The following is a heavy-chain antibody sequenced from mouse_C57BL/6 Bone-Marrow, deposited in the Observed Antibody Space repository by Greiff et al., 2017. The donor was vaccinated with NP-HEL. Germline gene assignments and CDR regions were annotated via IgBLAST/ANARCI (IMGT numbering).Heavy chain of an antibody. D-gene: IGHD1-1*01. J-gene: IGHJ1*03. CDR2: ISSGGDYI. CDR1: GFTFSSYA. Sequence: EVQLVESGEGLVKPGGSLKLSCAASGFTFSSYAMSWVRQTPEKRLEWVAYISSGGDYIYYADTVMGRFTISRDNARNTLYLQMSSLKSEDTAMYYCTRDRGGSDWYFDVWGTGTTVTVSS. V-gene: IGHV5-9-1*02. CDR3: TRDRGGSDWYFDV.